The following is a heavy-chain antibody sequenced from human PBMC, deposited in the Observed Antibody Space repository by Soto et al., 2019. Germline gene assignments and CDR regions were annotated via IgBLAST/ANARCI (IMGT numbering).Heavy chain of an antibody. CDR1: GGTFSNTA. V-gene: IGHV1-69*01. Sequence: QVQLVQSGAEVKKPGSSVKVSCKASGGTFSNTAFIWVRQAPGQGLEWMGGIIPIFGAPDYAQKLQGRLMICADDSASKVYMELNTLTSEDTAVDDCAPPADPLDTAMLTGLAHWGQGTLVTVSS. J-gene: IGHJ4*02. D-gene: IGHD5-18*01. CDR2: IIPIFGAP. CDR3: APPADPLDTAMLTGLAH.